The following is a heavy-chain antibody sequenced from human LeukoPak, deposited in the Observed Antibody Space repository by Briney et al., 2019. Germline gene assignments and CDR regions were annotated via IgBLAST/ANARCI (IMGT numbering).Heavy chain of an antibody. J-gene: IGHJ4*02. D-gene: IGHD3-16*01. CDR1: GFTFSSYS. V-gene: IGHV3-21*01. CDR2: ISSSSSYI. Sequence: PGGSLRLSCAASGFTFSSYSMNWVRQAPGKGLEWVSSISSSSSYIYYADSVKGRFTISRDNSKNTLYLQMNSLRAEDTAVYYCAKDPHLLYGADYYFDYWGQGTLVTVSS. CDR3: AKDPHLLYGADYYFDY.